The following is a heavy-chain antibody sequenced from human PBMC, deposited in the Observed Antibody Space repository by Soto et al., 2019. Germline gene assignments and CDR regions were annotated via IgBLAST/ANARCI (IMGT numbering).Heavy chain of an antibody. CDR3: ASTPALYYYDSSGYDY. J-gene: IGHJ4*02. V-gene: IGHV3-21*04. CDR2: ISSSSSYI. CDR1: GFTFSSYS. Sequence: GGSLRLSCAASGFTFSSYSMNWVRQAPGKGLEWVSSISSSSSYIYYADSVKGRFTISRDNAKNSLYLQMNSLRAEDTALYYCASTPALYYYDSSGYDYWGQGTLVTVSS. D-gene: IGHD3-22*01.